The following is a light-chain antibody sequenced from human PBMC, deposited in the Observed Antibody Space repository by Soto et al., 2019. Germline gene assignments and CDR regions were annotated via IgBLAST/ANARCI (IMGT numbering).Light chain of an antibody. J-gene: IGKJ4*01. CDR3: QQYYSAPLT. Sequence: DIVMTQSPDSLAVSLGERATINCKSSQSVLYYSDNKYYLAWYQKKPGQPPKVLFRWASTREIGVPDRFSGSGSGTDFTLTISSLQAEDVAVYYCQQYYSAPLTFGGGTKVDIK. V-gene: IGKV4-1*01. CDR1: QSVLYYSDNKYY. CDR2: WAS.